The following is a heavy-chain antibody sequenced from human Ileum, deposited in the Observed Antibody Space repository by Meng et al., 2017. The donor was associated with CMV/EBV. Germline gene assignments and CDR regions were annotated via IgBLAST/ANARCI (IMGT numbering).Heavy chain of an antibody. D-gene: IGHD3-9*01. V-gene: IGHV6-1*01. CDR2: TFYKSTYYN. Sequence: HLPQSGPVFLKHSQTLLLTCAVSGDTVSRNSFVCNWIMQSPSRGLEWLGRTFYKSTYYNDYAVSVKSRIIINADTSNNQLSLQLNSVTPDDTAVYYCATDWDLNYWGQGILVTVSS. CDR1: GDTVSRNSFV. J-gene: IGHJ4*02. CDR3: ATDWDLNY.